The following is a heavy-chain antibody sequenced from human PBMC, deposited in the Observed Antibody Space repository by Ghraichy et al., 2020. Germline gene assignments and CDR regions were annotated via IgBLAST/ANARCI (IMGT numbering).Heavy chain of an antibody. CDR1: GFTFSSYA. CDR2: ISGSGGST. D-gene: IGHD6-19*01. J-gene: IGHJ4*02. V-gene: IGHV3-23*01. CDR3: AKALPGRYSSGWFFDY. Sequence: GGSLRLSCAASGFTFSSYAMSWVRQAPGKGLEWVSAISGSGGSTYYADSVKGRFTISRDNSKNTLYLQMNSLRAEDTAVYYCAKALPGRYSSGWFFDYWGQGTLVTVSS.